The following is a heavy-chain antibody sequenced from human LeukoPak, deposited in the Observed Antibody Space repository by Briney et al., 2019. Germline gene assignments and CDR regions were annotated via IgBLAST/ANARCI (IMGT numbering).Heavy chain of an antibody. J-gene: IGHJ4*02. CDR1: GFTFSSYA. V-gene: IGHV3-23*01. D-gene: IGHD3-16*01. Sequence: GRSLRLSCAASGFTFSSYAMHWVRQAPGKGLEWVSAISGSGGSTYYADSVKGRFTISRDNSKNTLYLQMNSLRAEDTAVYYCAKDLPAVSVGGTFDYWGQGTLVTVSS. CDR3: AKDLPAVSVGGTFDY. CDR2: ISGSGGST.